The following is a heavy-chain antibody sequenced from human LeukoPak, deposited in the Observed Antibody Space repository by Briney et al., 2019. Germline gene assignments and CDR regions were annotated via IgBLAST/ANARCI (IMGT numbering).Heavy chain of an antibody. CDR3: TYIGVAPAALEH. J-gene: IGHJ1*01. CDR2: IKSKGSGGTT. D-gene: IGHD2-2*01. V-gene: IGHV3-15*01. Sequence: PGGSLRLSCGVSGLTLSIAWMSGVRQAPGKGLEWVGRIKSKGSGGTTDYAAPVKGRFTISRDDSRNTVYLQMNSLKTEDTAVYYCTYIGVAPAALEHWGQGTLVTVSS. CDR1: GLTLSIAW.